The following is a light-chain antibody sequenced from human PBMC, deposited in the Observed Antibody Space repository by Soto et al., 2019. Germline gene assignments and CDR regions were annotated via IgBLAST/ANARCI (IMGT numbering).Light chain of an antibody. CDR2: VAS. CDR3: QQLDNYPRT. CDR1: QGISSY. J-gene: IGKJ1*01. V-gene: IGKV1-9*01. Sequence: DIQLTQSPSFLSASVGDRVTITCRASQGISSYLAWYQQKPGKAPKLLIYVASTLQSGVPSRFSGSGSGTEFTLTISSLQPEDFSTYYCQQLDNYPRTFGQGTKVEIK.